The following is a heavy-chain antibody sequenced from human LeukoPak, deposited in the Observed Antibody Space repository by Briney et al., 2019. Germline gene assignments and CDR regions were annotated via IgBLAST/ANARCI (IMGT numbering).Heavy chain of an antibody. V-gene: IGHV3-53*01. D-gene: IGHD3-10*01. CDR1: GFSVNNNY. J-gene: IGHJ4*02. Sequence: GGSLRLSCAASGFSVNNNYMTWVSQAPGKGLEWVSLIYTGGTIYYADSVKGRFTISRDNSKNTLYLQMNSLTAEDTAVYYCALLWYGELPQVDYWGQGTLVTVSS. CDR3: ALLWYGELPQVDY. CDR2: IYTGGTI.